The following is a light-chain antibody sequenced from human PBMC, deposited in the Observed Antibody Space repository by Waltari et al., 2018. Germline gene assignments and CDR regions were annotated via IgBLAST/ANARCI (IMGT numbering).Light chain of an antibody. V-gene: IGLV2-23*02. CDR2: EVT. Sequence: QSALTQPASVSVSPGQSLTISCTGTSSDVVGYSLVSWSQQHPGDPPTVKISEVTKQPSGVSHRFSGSKSGNTAFLTSAGRQAEDEADYYCCSYAGGDTLIVGGGTKLTVL. J-gene: IGLJ2*01. CDR1: SSDVVGYSL. CDR3: CSYAGGDTLI.